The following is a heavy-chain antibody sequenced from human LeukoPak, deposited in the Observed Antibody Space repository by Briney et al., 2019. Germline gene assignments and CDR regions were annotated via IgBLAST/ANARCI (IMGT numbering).Heavy chain of an antibody. J-gene: IGHJ4*02. CDR1: GGSISSAY. CDR2: MYYSGNT. CDR3: ARGSSGWYLEY. D-gene: IGHD6-19*01. V-gene: IGHV4-59*01. Sequence: KPSETLSLICTVSGGSISSAYWSWIRQPPGKGLEWIAFMYYSGNTNYNPSLKSRVTISVDTSKNQLSLKLSSVTAADTAVYYCARGSSGWYLEYWGQGTLVTVSS.